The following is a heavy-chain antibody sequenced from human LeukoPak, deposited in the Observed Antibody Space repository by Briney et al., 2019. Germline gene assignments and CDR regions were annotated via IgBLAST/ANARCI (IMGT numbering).Heavy chain of an antibody. J-gene: IGHJ5*02. CDR1: GGTFNNSA. D-gene: IGHD4-17*01. CDR3: ARDVHGDYGSGWFDP. Sequence: SVKVSRKTSGGTFNNSAISWVRQAPGQGLEWLGGIMPLFGTAGYAQKFQGRVTITKDESTRTVYLELTSLTSDDTAVYYCARDVHGDYGSGWFDPWGQGTLVSVSS. CDR2: IMPLFGTA. V-gene: IGHV1-69*05.